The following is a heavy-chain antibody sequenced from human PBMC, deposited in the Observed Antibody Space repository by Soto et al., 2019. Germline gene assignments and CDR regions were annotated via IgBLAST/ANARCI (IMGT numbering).Heavy chain of an antibody. CDR1: GGPISSGDYY. Sequence: SETLSLTCTVSGGPISSGDYYWSWIRQPPGKGLGWIGYIYYSGSTYYNPSLKSRVTISVETSKNQFSLKLSSVTAADTAVYYCASDQVVARTNENWLGPGGQRTVVPVSS. V-gene: IGHV4-30-4*01. CDR3: ASDQVVARTNENWLGP. D-gene: IGHD5-12*01. J-gene: IGHJ5*02. CDR2: IYYSGST.